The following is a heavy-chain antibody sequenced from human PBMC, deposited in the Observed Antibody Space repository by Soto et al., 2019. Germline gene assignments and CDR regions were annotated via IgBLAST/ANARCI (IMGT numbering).Heavy chain of an antibody. Sequence: QVHLQESGPGLVKPSGTLSLICAVSGGSISTTDWGSWVRQPPGKGLEWIGEVYHSGSFNYNPSLKSRPTISVDKSKNQFSLNLSSVTVADTAVYYCAAGPEYSSRWFSNWGQGTLVTVSS. J-gene: IGHJ4*02. CDR2: VYHSGSF. V-gene: IGHV4-4*02. D-gene: IGHD6-13*01. CDR3: AAGPEYSSRWFSN. CDR1: GGSISTTDW.